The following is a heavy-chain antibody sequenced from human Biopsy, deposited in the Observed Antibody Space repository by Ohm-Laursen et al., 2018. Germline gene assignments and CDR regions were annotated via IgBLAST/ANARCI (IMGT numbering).Heavy chain of an antibody. J-gene: IGHJ3*02. D-gene: IGHD3-22*01. CDR3: GRREVVITHDAFDT. CDR1: GGAISSYY. CDR2: VYYSGST. Sequence: GTLSLTCTVSGGAISSYYWTWIRQPPGKGLEWIGDVYYSGSTNRNPSLKSRVTILVDTSKNQFSLKLNSVTAADTAVYYCGRREVVITHDAFDTWGQGTMVTVSS. V-gene: IGHV4-59*08.